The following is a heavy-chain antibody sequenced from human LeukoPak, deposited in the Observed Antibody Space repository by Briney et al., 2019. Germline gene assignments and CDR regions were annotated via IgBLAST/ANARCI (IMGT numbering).Heavy chain of an antibody. CDR1: GFTFSVYY. V-gene: IGHV3-11*01. CDR3: ARDKSTVTTASYYYGMDV. D-gene: IGHD4-17*01. J-gene: IGHJ6*02. Sequence: PGGSLRLSCAASGFTFSVYYMSWIRQAPGKGLEWVSYICCSGSTIYYADSVKGRFTISRDNAKNSLYLQMNSLRAEDTAVYYCARDKSTVTTASYYYGMDVWGQGTTVTVSS. CDR2: ICCSGSTI.